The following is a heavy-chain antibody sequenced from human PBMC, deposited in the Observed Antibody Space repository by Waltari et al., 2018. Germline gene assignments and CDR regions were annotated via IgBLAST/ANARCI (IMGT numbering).Heavy chain of an antibody. CDR2: INHSGST. V-gene: IGHV4-34*01. J-gene: IGHJ4*02. CDR1: GGSFSGYY. CDR3: ARGVGTTVVRKYYFDY. D-gene: IGHD4-17*01. Sequence: QVQLQQWGAGLLKPSETLSLTCAVYGGSFSGYYWIWIRQPPGKGLEWIGEINHSGSTNYNPSLKIRVTISVDTSKNQFSLKLSSVTAADTAVYYCARGVGTTVVRKYYFDYWGQGTLVTVSS.